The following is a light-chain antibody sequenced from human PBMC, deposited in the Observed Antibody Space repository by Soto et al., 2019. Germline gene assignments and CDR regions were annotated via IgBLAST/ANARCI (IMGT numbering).Light chain of an antibody. Sequence: QSALTQPASVSGSPGQSITISCTGTSSDVGGYNYVSWYQQHPGKAPKLMIYDVSNRPSGVSNRFSGSKSGNTASLTISRLQAEDEADYYCSSYTSSSPWVFGGGAMLTVL. CDR2: DVS. CDR3: SSYTSSSPWV. V-gene: IGLV2-14*01. CDR1: SSDVGGYNY. J-gene: IGLJ3*02.